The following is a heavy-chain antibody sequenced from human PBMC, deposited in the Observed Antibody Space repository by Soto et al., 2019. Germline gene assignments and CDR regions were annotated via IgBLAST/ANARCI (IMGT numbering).Heavy chain of an antibody. D-gene: IGHD5-12*01. CDR1: GGSFSGYY. CDR3: ARLGNSGYDYFFDY. CDR2: INHSGST. J-gene: IGHJ4*02. Sequence: ETLSLTCALYGGSFSGYYWSWIRQPPGKGLEWIGEINHSGSTNYNPSLKSRVTISVDTSKNQFSLKLSSVTAADTAVYYCARLGNSGYDYFFDYWGQGTLVTVSS. V-gene: IGHV4-34*01.